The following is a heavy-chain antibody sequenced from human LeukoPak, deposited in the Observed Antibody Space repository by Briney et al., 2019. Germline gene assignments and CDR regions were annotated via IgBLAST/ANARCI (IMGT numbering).Heavy chain of an antibody. CDR1: GFSFRDYW. CDR3: VTSWIRQQRDS. CDR2: ITPDGSGK. V-gene: IGHV3-7*01. Sequence: PGGSLRLSCAASGFSFRDYWMNWVRQAPGKGLEWVADITPDGSGKTYVDSVKGRFTISRDNAKQSLDVQMDTLTAEDTAVYYCVTSWIRQQRDSWGQGTLVTVSS. J-gene: IGHJ4*02. D-gene: IGHD1-1*01.